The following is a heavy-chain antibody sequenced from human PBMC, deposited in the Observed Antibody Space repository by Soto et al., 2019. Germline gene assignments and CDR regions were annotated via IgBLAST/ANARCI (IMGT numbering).Heavy chain of an antibody. Sequence: QVKLQESGPRLVKPSETLSLTCIVSGGSISSYYGSWIRQPPGKGLEWIGYIYYSGSTNYNPSLKSRVTISVDTSKNQFSLKLSSVTAADTAVYYCARAVLPATAPFDYWGQGTLVTVSS. CDR1: GGSISSYY. CDR2: IYYSGST. CDR3: ARAVLPATAPFDY. J-gene: IGHJ4*02. D-gene: IGHD2-2*01. V-gene: IGHV4-59*01.